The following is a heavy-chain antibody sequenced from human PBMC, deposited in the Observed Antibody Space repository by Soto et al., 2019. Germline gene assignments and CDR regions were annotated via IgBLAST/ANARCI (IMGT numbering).Heavy chain of an antibody. CDR2: INHSGST. CDR3: ARYVDTAMVLDY. D-gene: IGHD5-18*01. CDR1: GGSFSGYY. Sequence: SETLSLTCAVYGGSFSGYYWSWIRQPPGKGLEWIGEINHSGSTNYNPSLKSRVTISVDTSKNQFSLKLSSVTAADTAVYYCARYVDTAMVLDYLGQGTLVTVSS. V-gene: IGHV4-34*01. J-gene: IGHJ4*02.